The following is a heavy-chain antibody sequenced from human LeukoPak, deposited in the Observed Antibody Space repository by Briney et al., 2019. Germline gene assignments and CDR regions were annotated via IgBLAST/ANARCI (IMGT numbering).Heavy chain of an antibody. Sequence: GGSLRLTCAASGFTFSSYSMNWVRQAPGKGLEWVSSISSSSNYIYYADSVKGRFTISRDNAKNSLYLQMNSLRAEDTAVYYCATIEAVRFHYWGQGTLVTVSS. D-gene: IGHD4-17*01. CDR1: GFTFSSYS. J-gene: IGHJ4*02. CDR2: ISSSSNYI. V-gene: IGHV3-21*01. CDR3: ATIEAVRFHY.